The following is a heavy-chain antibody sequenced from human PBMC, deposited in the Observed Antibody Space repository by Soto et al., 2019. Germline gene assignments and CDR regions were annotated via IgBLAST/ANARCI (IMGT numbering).Heavy chain of an antibody. CDR3: ARGLLTGYRPYYYGMDV. D-gene: IGHD1-1*01. Sequence: PGGSLRLSCAASGFTFSSYSMNWVRQAPGKGLEWVSYISSSSSTIYYADSVKGRFTISRDNAKNSLYLQMNSLRDEDTAVYYCARGLLTGYRPYYYGMDVWGQGTTVTVSS. CDR2: ISSSSSTI. CDR1: GFTFSSYS. V-gene: IGHV3-48*02. J-gene: IGHJ6*02.